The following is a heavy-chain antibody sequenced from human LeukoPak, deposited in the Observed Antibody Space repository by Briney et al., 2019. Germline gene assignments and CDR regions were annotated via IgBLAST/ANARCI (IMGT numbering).Heavy chain of an antibody. J-gene: IGHJ3*02. V-gene: IGHV1-18*01. Sequence: SVQVSCKASGYTFPSYGISWVRPAPGQGLEWMGWISAYNGNTNYAQKLQGRVTMTTDTSTSTAYMELRSLRSDDTAVYYCARSPYCSSTSCYGFGAFDIWGQGTMVTVSS. CDR3: ARSPYCSSTSCYGFGAFDI. D-gene: IGHD2-2*01. CDR2: ISAYNGNT. CDR1: GYTFPSYG.